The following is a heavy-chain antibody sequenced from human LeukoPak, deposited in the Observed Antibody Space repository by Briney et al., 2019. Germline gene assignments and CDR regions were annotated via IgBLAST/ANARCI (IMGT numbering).Heavy chain of an antibody. D-gene: IGHD1-7*01. CDR2: ISHDGSNK. V-gene: IGHV3-30*01. J-gene: IGHJ6*03. CDR3: AREKRWGITGTRRHYYYHYMDV. Sequence: GRSLRLSCAASGLTLSRDAMHWVRQAPGKGLEWVAVISHDGSNKNYGDSVKGRFTISRDNSKNTLYLQMNSLRAEDTAVYYCAREKRWGITGTRRHYYYHYMDVWGKGTTVTVSS. CDR1: GLTLSRDA.